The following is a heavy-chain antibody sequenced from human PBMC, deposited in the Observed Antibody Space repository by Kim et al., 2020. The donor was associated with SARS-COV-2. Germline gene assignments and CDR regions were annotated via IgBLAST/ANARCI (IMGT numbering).Heavy chain of an antibody. J-gene: IGHJ4*02. V-gene: IGHV3-21*01. CDR3: ASLYNDDGYNYLDY. Sequence: GGSLRLSCAASGFTFSSYSMNWVRQAPGKGLEWVSSISSSSSYIYYADSVKGRFTISRDNAKNSLYLQMNSLRAEDTAVYYCASLYNDDGYNYLDYWGQGTLVTVSS. CDR1: GFTFSSYS. D-gene: IGHD5-12*01. CDR2: ISSSSSYI.